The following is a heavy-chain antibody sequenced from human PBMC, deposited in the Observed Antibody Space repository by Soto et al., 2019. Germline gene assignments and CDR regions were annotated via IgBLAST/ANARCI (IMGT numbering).Heavy chain of an antibody. CDR2: IYYSGST. Sequence: SETLSLTCTVSGGSISSISYYWGWIRQPPGKGLEWIGSIYYSGSTYYNPSLKSRVTISVDTSKNQFSLKLSSVTAADTAVYYCARHPSMDYDFWSGYPAGWFDPWGQGTLVTVSS. V-gene: IGHV4-39*01. CDR1: GGSISSISYY. CDR3: ARHPSMDYDFWSGYPAGWFDP. D-gene: IGHD3-3*01. J-gene: IGHJ5*02.